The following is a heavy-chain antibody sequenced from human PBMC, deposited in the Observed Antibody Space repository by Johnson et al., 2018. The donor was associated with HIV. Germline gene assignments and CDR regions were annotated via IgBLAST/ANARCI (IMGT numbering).Heavy chain of an antibody. V-gene: IGHV3-30*04. CDR2: ISYDGSDK. Sequence: QVQLVESGGGVVRPGGSLRLSCTASGFTFSNYAMHWVRQAQGKGLEWVAVISYDGSDKYYADSGTGRFTISRDNSKNSLYLQMNSLRAEDTAVYYCARAGSLLRFLEWSDVFDIWGQGTMVTVSS. CDR3: ARAGSLLRFLEWSDVFDI. CDR1: GFTFSNYA. D-gene: IGHD3-3*01. J-gene: IGHJ3*02.